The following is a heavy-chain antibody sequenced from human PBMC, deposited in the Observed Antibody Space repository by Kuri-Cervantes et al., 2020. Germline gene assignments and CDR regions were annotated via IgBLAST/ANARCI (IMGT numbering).Heavy chain of an antibody. J-gene: IGHJ5*02. Sequence: SETLSLTCIVSDQSISTNYNWGWIRQLPGKGLEWIGEIYHSGSTNYNPSLKSRVTISVDKSKNQFSLKLSSVTAADTAVYYCARGLRCSGGSCYSYPSPLFSSLRFDPWGQGTLVTVSS. CDR3: ARGLRCSGGSCYSYPSPLFSSLRFDP. D-gene: IGHD2-15*01. CDR1: DQSISTNYN. CDR2: IYHSGST. V-gene: IGHV4-38-2*02.